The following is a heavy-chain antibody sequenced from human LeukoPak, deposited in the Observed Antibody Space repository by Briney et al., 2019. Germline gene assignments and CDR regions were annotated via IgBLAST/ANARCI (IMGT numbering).Heavy chain of an antibody. D-gene: IGHD3-3*01. Sequence: RTSETLSLTCTVSRGSISSYYWSWIRQPPGKGLEWIGYIDNSGNTNSNPSLKSRVTMSVDTSKNQFSLKLSSVIAADTAVYYCARGRTTIFGVVIPHFDNWGQGTLVTVSS. J-gene: IGHJ4*02. CDR2: IDNSGNT. V-gene: IGHV4-59*01. CDR3: ARGRTTIFGVVIPHFDN. CDR1: RGSISSYY.